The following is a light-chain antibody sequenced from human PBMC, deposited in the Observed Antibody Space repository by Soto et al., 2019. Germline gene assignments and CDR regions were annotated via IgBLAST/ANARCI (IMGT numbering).Light chain of an antibody. Sequence: EIVMTQSPATLSVSPGVRATLPCRASQSVSNNLAWYQQKPGQAHRLLMYDASTRATGIPARFSGTGSGMEFTLTISSLQSEYFAVYYCQQYNNWPLYSLGQGTRLEIK. CDR1: QSVSNN. CDR2: DAS. J-gene: IGKJ2*03. V-gene: IGKV3-15*01. CDR3: QQYNNWPLYS.